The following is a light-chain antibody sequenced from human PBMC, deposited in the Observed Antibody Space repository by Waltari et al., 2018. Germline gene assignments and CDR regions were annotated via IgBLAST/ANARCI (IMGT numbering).Light chain of an antibody. CDR1: NSNIGNNP. CDR3: ASWDDTLGGIL. J-gene: IGLJ3*02. V-gene: IGLV1-44*01. Sequence: QSVLSQSPSASATPGQRVALSCSGGNSNIGNNPVNWYYHLPGTAPKLLIYSNDQRPSGVPDRFSCSKSCTSASLAISGLQSGDEGDYYCASWDDTLGGILFGGGTRLTVL. CDR2: SND.